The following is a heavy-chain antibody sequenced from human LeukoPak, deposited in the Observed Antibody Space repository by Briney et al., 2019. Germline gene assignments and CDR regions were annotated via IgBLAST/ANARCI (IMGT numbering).Heavy chain of an antibody. CDR2: IYYSGST. CDR1: GGSISTYY. V-gene: IGHV4-59*01. D-gene: IGHD3-22*01. J-gene: IGHJ3*02. CDR3: AREYNYYDSSGWDAFEI. Sequence: NTSETLFLTCTVSGGSISTYYWNWIRQPPGKGLEWIGYIYYSGSTNYNPSLTGRVTISVDTPKNQFSLKLSSVTAADTAVYYCAREYNYYDSSGWDAFEIWGQGTMVTVSS.